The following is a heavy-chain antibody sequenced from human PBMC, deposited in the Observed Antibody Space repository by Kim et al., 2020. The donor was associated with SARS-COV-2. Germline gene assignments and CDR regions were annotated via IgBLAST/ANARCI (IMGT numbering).Heavy chain of an antibody. CDR3: ARARLRGGDYKPDAFDI. J-gene: IGHJ3*02. D-gene: IGHD2-21*02. V-gene: IGHV4-59*13. Sequence: SETLSLTCTVSGGSISSYYWSWIRQPPGKGLEWIGYIYYSGSTNYNPSLKSRVTISVDTSKNQFSLKLSSVTAADTAVYYCARARLRGGDYKPDAFDIWGQGTMVTVSS. CDR2: IYYSGST. CDR1: GGSISSYY.